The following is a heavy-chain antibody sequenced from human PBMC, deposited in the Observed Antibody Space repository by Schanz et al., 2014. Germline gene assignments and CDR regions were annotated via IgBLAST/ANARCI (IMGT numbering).Heavy chain of an antibody. CDR3: VRELSGGTFDY. D-gene: IGHD1-1*01. Sequence: QVQLVQSGAELKNPGASVKVSCKASGYSFSAYYIHWMRQAPGQGLEWLGRFTHISQKFQGRVTMTRDTSSTPAYMELNSLRSDDTAVYYCVRELSGGTFDYWGQGALVTVS. V-gene: IGHV1-2*06. CDR1: GYSFSAYY. CDR2: FT. J-gene: IGHJ4*02.